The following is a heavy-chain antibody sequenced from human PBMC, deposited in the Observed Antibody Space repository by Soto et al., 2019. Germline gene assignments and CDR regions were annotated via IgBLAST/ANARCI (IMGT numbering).Heavy chain of an antibody. Sequence: VASVKVSCKASGYSFINFYVHWVRQAPGQGLVWMGIINFSGGGTTYAQKFQGRVTMTRDTSTNTVYMQLTSLRSDDTAVYYCARGAAVAGGNNWFDPWGQGTLVTVSS. J-gene: IGHJ5*02. V-gene: IGHV1-46*01. CDR3: ARGAAVAGGNNWFDP. CDR2: INFSGGGT. D-gene: IGHD6-19*01. CDR1: GYSFINFY.